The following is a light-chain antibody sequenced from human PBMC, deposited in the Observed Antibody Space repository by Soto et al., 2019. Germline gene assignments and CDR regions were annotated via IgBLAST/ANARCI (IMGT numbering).Light chain of an antibody. CDR3: AAWDDSLNGWV. Sequence: QAVVSQPPSASGTPGQRVTISCSGSSSNIGINTVNWYQQLPGTAPKLLIYSDSQRPSGFPDRFSGSKSGTSASLAISGLQSEDEADYYCAAWDDSLNGWVFGGGTQLTVL. CDR2: SDS. V-gene: IGLV1-44*01. J-gene: IGLJ3*02. CDR1: SSNIGINT.